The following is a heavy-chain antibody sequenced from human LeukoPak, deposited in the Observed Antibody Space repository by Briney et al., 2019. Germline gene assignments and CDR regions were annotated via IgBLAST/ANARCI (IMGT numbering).Heavy chain of an antibody. V-gene: IGHV4-61*01. CDR3: ARARWLQPHFDY. CDR2: IYYSGST. Sequence: TSETLSLTCTVPGGSISSGSYCWSWIRQPPGKGLEWIGYIYYSGSTNYNPSLKSRVTISVDTSKNQFSLKLSSVTAADTAVYYCARARWLQPHFDYWGQGTLVTVSS. CDR1: GGSISSGSYC. J-gene: IGHJ4*02. D-gene: IGHD5-24*01.